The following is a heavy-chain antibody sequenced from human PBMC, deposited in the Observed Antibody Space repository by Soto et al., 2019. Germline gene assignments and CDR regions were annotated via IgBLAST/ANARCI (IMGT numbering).Heavy chain of an antibody. D-gene: IGHD4-17*01. Sequence: GASVKVSRKASGGTFSSYAISWVRQAPGQGLEWMGGIIPIFGTANYAQKFQGRVTITADESTSTAYMELSSLRSEDTAVYYCAGFPTVGDAFDIWGQGTMVTVSS. J-gene: IGHJ3*02. CDR1: GGTFSSYA. CDR3: AGFPTVGDAFDI. CDR2: IIPIFGTA. V-gene: IGHV1-69*13.